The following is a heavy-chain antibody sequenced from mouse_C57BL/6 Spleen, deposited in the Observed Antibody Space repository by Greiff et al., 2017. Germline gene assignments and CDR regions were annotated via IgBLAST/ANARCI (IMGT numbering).Heavy chain of an antibody. Sequence: QVQLQQPGAELVRPGSSVKLSCKASGYTFTSYWMHWVKQRPIQGLEWIGNIDPSDSETHYNQKFKDKATLTVDKSSSTAYMQLSSLTSEDSAVYYCARDNDYDGYYFDYWGQGTTLTVSS. J-gene: IGHJ2*01. CDR1: GYTFTSYW. D-gene: IGHD2-4*01. V-gene: IGHV1-52*01. CDR3: ARDNDYDGYYFDY. CDR2: IDPSDSET.